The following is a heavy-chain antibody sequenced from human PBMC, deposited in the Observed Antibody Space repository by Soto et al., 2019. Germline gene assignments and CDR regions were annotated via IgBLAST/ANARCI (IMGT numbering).Heavy chain of an antibody. V-gene: IGHV3-23*01. Sequence: GGSLRLSCAASGFTFSSYAMSWVRQAPGKGLEWVSAISGSGGSTYYADSVKGRFTISRDNSKNTLYLQMNSLRAEDTAVYYFAKAVVVVAATPPNWFDPWGQGTLVTVSS. J-gene: IGHJ5*02. CDR1: GFTFSSYA. CDR2: ISGSGGST. D-gene: IGHD2-15*01. CDR3: AKAVVVVAATPPNWFDP.